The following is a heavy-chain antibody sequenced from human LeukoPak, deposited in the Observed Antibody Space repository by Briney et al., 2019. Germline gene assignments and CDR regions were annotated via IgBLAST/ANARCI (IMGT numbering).Heavy chain of an antibody. Sequence: GRSLRLSCAASGFTFSSYEMNWVRQAPGRGLEWVSYISSSGSTIYYADSVEGRFTISRDNAKNSLYLQMNSLRAEDTAVYYCARVQRRLGELSSPTDYWGQGTLVTVSS. V-gene: IGHV3-48*03. J-gene: IGHJ4*02. CDR2: ISSSGSTI. CDR1: GFTFSSYE. D-gene: IGHD3-16*02. CDR3: ARVQRRLGELSSPTDY.